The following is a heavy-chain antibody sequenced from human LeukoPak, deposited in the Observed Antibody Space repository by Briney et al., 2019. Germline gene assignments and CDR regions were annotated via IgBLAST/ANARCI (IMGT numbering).Heavy chain of an antibody. V-gene: IGHV1-18*01. CDR2: ISAYNGNT. J-gene: IGHJ4*02. CDR3: ARAYDIVVVPAAGFDY. CDR1: GGTFTSYG. Sequence: ASVKVSCKASGGTFTSYGISWVRQAPGQGLEWMGWISAYNGNTNYAQKLQGRVTMTTDTSTSTAYMELRSLRSDDTAVYYCARAYDIVVVPAAGFDYWGQGTLVTVSS. D-gene: IGHD2-2*01.